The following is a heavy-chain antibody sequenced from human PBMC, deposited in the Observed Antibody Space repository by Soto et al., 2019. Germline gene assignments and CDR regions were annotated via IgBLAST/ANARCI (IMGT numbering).Heavy chain of an antibody. D-gene: IGHD3-3*02. V-gene: IGHV3-23*01. CDR2: IGGGDDI. CDR3: AKESISYNVIYYAFDV. CDR1: GFTFSNYA. Sequence: VQLLESGGGLVQPGGSLRLSCEASGFTFSNYAMDWVRQTPGEGPEWVSTIGGGDDIFYAESVQCRFIISSVDSRSTMYLQMDNLRVEDTAIYFCAKESISYNVIYYAFDVCGQGTVVTVSS. J-gene: IGHJ3*01.